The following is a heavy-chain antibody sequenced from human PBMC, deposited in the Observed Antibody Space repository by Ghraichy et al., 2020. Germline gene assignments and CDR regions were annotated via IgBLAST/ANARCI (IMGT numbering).Heavy chain of an antibody. CDR1: GFTFSDYY. Sequence: LSLTCAASGFTFSDYYMTWIRQAPGKGLEWLSYISGSGSAIYYADSVKGRFTISRDNAKNSLYLQMNSLRAEDTAEYYCARGQNWFDPWGQGTLVTVSS. CDR3: ARGQNWFDP. CDR2: ISGSGSAI. J-gene: IGHJ5*02. V-gene: IGHV3-11*01.